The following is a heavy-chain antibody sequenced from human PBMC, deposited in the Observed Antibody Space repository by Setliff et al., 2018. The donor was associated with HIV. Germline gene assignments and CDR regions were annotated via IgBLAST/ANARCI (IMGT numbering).Heavy chain of an antibody. CDR3: ARGQYGDELFDY. CDR2: INPSGGST. CDR1: GGTFGSYS. V-gene: IGHV1-46*01. J-gene: IGHJ4*02. Sequence: ASVKVSCKASGGTFGSYSINWVRQAPGQGLEWMGIINPSGGSTTYAQKFQGRVTMTTDKSTSTAYMELRSLRSDDTAVYYCARGQYGDELFDYWGQGTLVTVSS. D-gene: IGHD4-17*01.